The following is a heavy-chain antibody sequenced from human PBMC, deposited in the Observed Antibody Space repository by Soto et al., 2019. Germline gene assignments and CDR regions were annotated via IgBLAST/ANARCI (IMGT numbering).Heavy chain of an antibody. Sequence: QVQLVQSGPEVKEPGASVKVSCKTSGYTFTNYGISWVRQAPGQGLEWMGWISVNNGNTDYAQNLQGRATMTTDTSTSTAYMELRSLRSDDTAVYYCARDRSTGDYWGQGTLVTVSS. V-gene: IGHV1-18*01. J-gene: IGHJ4*02. CDR1: GYTFTNYG. CDR2: ISVNNGNT. CDR3: ARDRSTGDY.